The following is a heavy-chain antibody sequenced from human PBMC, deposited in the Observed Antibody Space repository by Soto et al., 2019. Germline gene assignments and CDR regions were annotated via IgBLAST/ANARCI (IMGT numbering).Heavy chain of an antibody. CDR3: ARGTGSDFDT. Sequence: PSETLSLTCSVSGGYIRNHYWSWIRQAPGKGLEWIGYTYYSGSITYNPSLKSRVTILLDTSRNQFSLHLNSVTAADTAVYFCARGTGSDFDTWGQGTQVTVSS. CDR1: GGYIRNHY. CDR2: TYYSGSI. J-gene: IGHJ4*02. V-gene: IGHV4-59*11.